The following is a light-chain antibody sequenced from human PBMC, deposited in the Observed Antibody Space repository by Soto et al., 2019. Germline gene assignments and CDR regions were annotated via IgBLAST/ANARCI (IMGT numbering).Light chain of an antibody. CDR3: QHYCSTPLT. CDR1: QSVRNNY. Sequence: EIVLTQSPGTLSLSPGERATLSCRASQSVRNNYLVWYQQRPGQPPRFLMYDVSTRAAGIPDRFSGSGSGTDFTLTISRLEPEDFAVYYCQHYCSTPLTFGGGTKVEIE. CDR2: DVS. V-gene: IGKV3-20*01. J-gene: IGKJ4*01.